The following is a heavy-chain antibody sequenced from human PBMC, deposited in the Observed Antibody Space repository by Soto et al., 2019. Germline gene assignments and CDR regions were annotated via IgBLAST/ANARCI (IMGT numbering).Heavy chain of an antibody. CDR2: IKQDGSEK. J-gene: IGHJ4*02. V-gene: IGHV3-7*01. CDR3: AREGSGWYGGFDH. CDR1: RFTFSSYW. D-gene: IGHD6-19*01. Sequence: PGGSLRLSCAASRFTFSSYWMSWVRQAPGKGLEWVANIKQDGSEKYYVDSVKGRFTISRDNTKNSLYLQMNSLRVEDTAVYYCAREGSGWYGGFDHWGQGTLVTVSS.